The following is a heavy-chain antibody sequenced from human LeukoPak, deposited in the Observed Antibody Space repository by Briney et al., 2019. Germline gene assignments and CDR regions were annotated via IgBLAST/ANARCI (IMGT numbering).Heavy chain of an antibody. D-gene: IGHD1-26*01. CDR1: GFTFSAYA. CDR3: ARRLEYSGSKGVFDY. V-gene: IGHV3-66*01. J-gene: IGHJ4*02. Sequence: PGGSLRLSCEASGFTFSAYAMTWVRQAPGQGLEWVSIIYSGGYTDYADSVKGRFTISRDNSKNTLYLQMNSLRAEDTAVYYCARRLEYSGSKGVFDYWGQGTLVTVSS. CDR2: IYSGGYT.